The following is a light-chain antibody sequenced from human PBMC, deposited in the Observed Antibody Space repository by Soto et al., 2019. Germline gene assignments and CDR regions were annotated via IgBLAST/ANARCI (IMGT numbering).Light chain of an antibody. Sequence: AIQLTQSPASLSACVGDRVTITCRASQGSNSALAWYQQKAGKAPKLLVYGASSLENGVPSRFSGSGFGTDFALTINSLQPEDFATYYCQQFKTYPITFGQGTRLDIK. CDR1: QGSNSA. V-gene: IGKV1-13*02. J-gene: IGKJ5*01. CDR2: GAS. CDR3: QQFKTYPIT.